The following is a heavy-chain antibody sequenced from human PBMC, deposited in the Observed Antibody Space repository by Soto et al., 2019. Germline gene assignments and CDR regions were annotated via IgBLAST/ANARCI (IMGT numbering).Heavy chain of an antibody. Sequence: QVQLVQSGAEVKKPGASVKVSCKASGYTFTSYAMHWVRQAPGQRLEWMGWINAGNGNTKYSQKFQGRVTITRDTSASTAYMELSSLRSEDTAVYYCARVSTVVVPAAILNPVKGAFDIWGQGTMVTVSS. CDR3: ARVSTVVVPAAILNPVKGAFDI. CDR1: GYTFTSYA. V-gene: IGHV1-3*01. J-gene: IGHJ3*02. D-gene: IGHD2-2*01. CDR2: INAGNGNT.